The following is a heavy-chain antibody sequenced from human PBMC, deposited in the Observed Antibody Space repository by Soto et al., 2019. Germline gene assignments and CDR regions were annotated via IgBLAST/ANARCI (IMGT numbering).Heavy chain of an antibody. CDR3: ARDPYYGSETDL. J-gene: IGHJ5*02. D-gene: IGHD3-10*01. CDR1: DDSISSDDYN. CDR2: IYHTGGT. Sequence: SETLSLTCTVSDDSISSDDYNWNWIRQPPGKGLEWIGNIYHTGGTNYNPSLKSRVTISIDKSKNQFSLNVSSVTAADTAVYYCARDPYYGSETDLWGQGSLVTVSS. V-gene: IGHV4-39*07.